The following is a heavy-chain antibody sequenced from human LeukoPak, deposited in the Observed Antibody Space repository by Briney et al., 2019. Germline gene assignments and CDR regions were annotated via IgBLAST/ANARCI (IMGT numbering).Heavy chain of an antibody. V-gene: IGHV4-30-2*01. CDR1: GGSISSGGYF. J-gene: IGHJ6*02. Sequence: PSQTLSLTCAVSGGSISSGGYFWSWIRQPPGKGLGWIGYIYHSGSTSYNPSLKSRVTISVDRSKNQFSLKLSSVTAADTAVYYCARGSTMDVWGQGTTVTVSS. CDR3: ARGSTMDV. CDR2: IYHSGST.